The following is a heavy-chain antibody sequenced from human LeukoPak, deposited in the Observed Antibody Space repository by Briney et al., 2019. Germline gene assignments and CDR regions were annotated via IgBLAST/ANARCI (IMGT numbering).Heavy chain of an antibody. CDR1: GGTFSSYA. J-gene: IGHJ6*03. D-gene: IGHD3-3*01. CDR3: ARDSSHDFWSGYGMDV. Sequence: SVKVSCKASGGTFSSYAISWVRQAPGQGLEWMGGIIPIFGTANYAQKFQGRVTITADESTSTAYMELSSLRSEDTAVYYCARDSSHDFWSGYGMDVWGKGTTVTVSS. V-gene: IGHV1-69*13. CDR2: IIPIFGTA.